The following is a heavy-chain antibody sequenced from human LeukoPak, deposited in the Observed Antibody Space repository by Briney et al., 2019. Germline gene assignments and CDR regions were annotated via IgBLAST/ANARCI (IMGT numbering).Heavy chain of an antibody. V-gene: IGHV1-18*01. Sequence: ASVKVSCKASGYTFTSYGISWVRQAPGQGLEWMGWISAYNGNTNHAQKLQGRVTMTTDTSTSTAYMELRSLRSDDTAVYYCARVQVLWFGELLPPDYWGQGTLVTVSS. J-gene: IGHJ4*02. CDR3: ARVQVLWFGELLPPDY. CDR1: GYTFTSYG. CDR2: ISAYNGNT. D-gene: IGHD3-10*01.